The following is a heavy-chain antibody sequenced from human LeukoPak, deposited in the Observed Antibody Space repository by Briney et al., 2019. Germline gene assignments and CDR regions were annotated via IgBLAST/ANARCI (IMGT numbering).Heavy chain of an antibody. CDR3: ARGYYYDSSGCLDY. J-gene: IGHJ4*02. CDR1: GFTFSDYY. Sequence: PGGSLRLSCAASGFTFSDYYMTWIRQAPGKGLEWVSYISSSGSTIYYADSVKGRFTISRDNGKNSLYLQTNSLRAEDTAVYYCARGYYYDSSGCLDYWGQGTLVTASS. V-gene: IGHV3-11*01. CDR2: ISSSGSTI. D-gene: IGHD3-22*01.